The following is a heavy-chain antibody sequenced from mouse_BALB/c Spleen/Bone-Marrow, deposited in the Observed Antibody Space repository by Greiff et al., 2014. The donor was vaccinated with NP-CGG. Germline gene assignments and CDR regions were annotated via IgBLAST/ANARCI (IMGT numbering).Heavy chain of an antibody. D-gene: IGHD2-10*02. Sequence: QVQLPQSGAGLVKPGASVQLSCKASGYTFTEYIIHWVKQRSGQGLEWIGWFYPGSGSIKYNEKFKDKATLTADKSSSTVYMELSRLTSEDSAVYFCARHESYGNYLYFDVWGAGTTVTVSS. V-gene: IGHV1-62-2*01. CDR1: GYTFTEYI. J-gene: IGHJ1*01. CDR2: FYPGSGSI. CDR3: ARHESYGNYLYFDV.